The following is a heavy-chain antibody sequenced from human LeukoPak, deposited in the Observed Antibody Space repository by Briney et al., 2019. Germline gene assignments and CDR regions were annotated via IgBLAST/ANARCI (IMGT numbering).Heavy chain of an antibody. CDR3: AKDRGMSYYYYMDV. V-gene: IGHV3-30*02. J-gene: IGHJ6*03. CDR1: GFTFNSYG. Sequence: GGSLRLSCTASGFTFNSYGMHWVRQAPGKGLEWVAFIRYDGSNKYYADSVKGRFTISRDNSKNTLYLQMNSLRAEDTAVYYCAKDRGMSYYYYMDVWGKGTTVTVSS. D-gene: IGHD3-16*01. CDR2: IRYDGSNK.